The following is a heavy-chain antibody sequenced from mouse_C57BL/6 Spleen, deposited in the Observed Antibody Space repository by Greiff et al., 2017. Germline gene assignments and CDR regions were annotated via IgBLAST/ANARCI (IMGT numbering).Heavy chain of an antibody. CDR2: IYPGDGDT. CDR3: ARSGCGTEDY. CDR1: GYAFSSYW. J-gene: IGHJ2*01. V-gene: IGHV1-80*01. Sequence: VKLQESGAELVKPGASVKISCKASGYAFSSYWMNWVKQRPGKGLEWIGQIYPGDGDTNYNGKFKGKATLTADKSSSTAYMQLSSLTSEGSAVYFCARSGCGTEDYWGQGTTLTGSS. D-gene: IGHD4-1*01.